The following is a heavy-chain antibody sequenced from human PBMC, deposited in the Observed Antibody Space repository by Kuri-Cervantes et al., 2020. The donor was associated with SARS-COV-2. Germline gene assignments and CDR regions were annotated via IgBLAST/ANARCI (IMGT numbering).Heavy chain of an antibody. CDR3: ARDRGEDIVVVVAASAYDY. V-gene: IGHV3-21*01. D-gene: IGHD2-15*01. CDR1: GFTFSSYS. CDR2: ISSSSSSYI. Sequence: GESLKISCEASGFTFSSYSMNWVRQAPGKGLEWVSSISSSSSSYIYYADSVKGRFTISRGNAKNSLYLQMNSLRAEDTAVYYCARDRGEDIVVVVAASAYDYWGQGTLVTVSS. J-gene: IGHJ4*02.